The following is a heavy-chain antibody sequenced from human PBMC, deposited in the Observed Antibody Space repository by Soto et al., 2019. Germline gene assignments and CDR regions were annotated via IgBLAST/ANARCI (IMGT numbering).Heavy chain of an antibody. V-gene: IGHV6-1*01. Sequence: SHTLSLTCAISGDNVSSNSAAWNLIRQSPSRGLEWLGRTYYRSKWNTDYAVSVNSRITISPDTSKNQFSLQLKSVTPEDTGVYYCARDYYESGGYFECWGKGNLVTVS. CDR3: ARDYYESGGYFEC. CDR1: GDNVSSNSAA. CDR2: TYYRSKWNT. D-gene: IGHD3-22*01. J-gene: IGHJ4*02.